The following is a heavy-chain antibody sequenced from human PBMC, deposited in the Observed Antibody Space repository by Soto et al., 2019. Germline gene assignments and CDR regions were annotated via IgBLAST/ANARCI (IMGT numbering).Heavy chain of an antibody. Sequence: SVKVSCETSGDNFKKTVFTWVRQALGQGVEWMGGTIPALGKTHYIENFQGTVTITVDDATRTVYIEVGSLTSAETVIYYCAIGTSRPNMNNLWY. J-gene: IGHJ2*01. D-gene: IGHD1-1*01. V-gene: IGHV1-69*10. CDR3: AIGTSRPNMNNLWY. CDR2: TIPALGKT. CDR1: GDNFKKTV.